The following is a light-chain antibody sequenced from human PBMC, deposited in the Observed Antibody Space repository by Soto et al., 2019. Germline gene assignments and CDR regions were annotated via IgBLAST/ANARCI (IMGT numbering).Light chain of an antibody. V-gene: IGLV2-8*01. CDR3: SSFASSNTWV. CDR1: SSDVGAYNY. J-gene: IGLJ3*02. CDR2: EVT. Sequence: QSALTQPPSASGSPGQSVTISCTGTSSDVGAYNYVSWYQQHAGKAPKLVIYEVTKRPSGVPDRFSGSKSANTASLTVSGLQAXDEADYYCSSFASSNTWVFGGGTKVTVL.